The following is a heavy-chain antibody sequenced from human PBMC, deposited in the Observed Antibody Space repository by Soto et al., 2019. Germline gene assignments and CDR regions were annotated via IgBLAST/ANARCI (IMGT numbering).Heavy chain of an antibody. CDR1: GFSLSNARMG. V-gene: IGHV2-26*01. CDR3: ARIQGSGWYWYFDL. Sequence: QVTLKESGPVLVKPTETLTLTCTVSGFSLSNARMGVSWIRQPPGKALEWLAHIFSNDEKSYSTSLKSRLTIXKXTXXSQVVLTMTNMDPVDTATYYCARIQGSGWYWYFDLWGRGTLVTVSS. J-gene: IGHJ2*01. D-gene: IGHD6-19*01. CDR2: IFSNDEK.